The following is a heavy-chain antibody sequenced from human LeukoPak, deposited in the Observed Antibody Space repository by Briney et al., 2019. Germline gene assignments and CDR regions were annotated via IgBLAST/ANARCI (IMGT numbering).Heavy chain of an antibody. CDR1: GGTFSSYA. D-gene: IGHD6-13*01. CDR2: IIPIFGTA. V-gene: IGHV1-69*06. CDR3: VTADSSWGYFDY. Sequence: SVKVSCKASGGTFSSYAISWVRQAPGQGLEWMGGIIPIFGTANYAQKFQGRVTITADKSTSTAYMELSSLRSEDTAVYYCVTADSSWGYFDYWGQGTLVTVSS. J-gene: IGHJ4*02.